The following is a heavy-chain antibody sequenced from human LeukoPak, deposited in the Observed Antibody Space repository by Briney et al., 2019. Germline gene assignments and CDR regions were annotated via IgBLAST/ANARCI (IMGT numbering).Heavy chain of an antibody. CDR3: ARAGYYGSESYYKNGYYFDY. CDR2: IYYSGST. J-gene: IGHJ4*02. CDR1: GGSISSYY. D-gene: IGHD3-10*01. Sequence: SETLSLTCTVSGGSISSYYWSWIRQPPGKGLEWIGYIYYSGSTNYNASLKSRVTISVDTSQNQFSLKLCSVTAADTAVYYCARAGYYGSESYYKNGYYFDYWGQGTLVTVS. V-gene: IGHV4-59*01.